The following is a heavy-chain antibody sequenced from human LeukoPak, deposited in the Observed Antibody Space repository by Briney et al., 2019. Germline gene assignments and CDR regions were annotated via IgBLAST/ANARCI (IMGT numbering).Heavy chain of an antibody. CDR1: GFTFDTYW. Sequence: GGSLRLSCAASGFTFDTYWMTWVRQAPGKGLEWVSYISSSSSTIHYADSVKGRFTISRDNTKNSLYLQMNSLRAEDTAVYYCARDGGATLVRGVITFDYWGQGTLVTVSS. D-gene: IGHD3-10*01. CDR2: ISSSSSTI. V-gene: IGHV3-48*04. J-gene: IGHJ4*02. CDR3: ARDGGATLVRGVITFDY.